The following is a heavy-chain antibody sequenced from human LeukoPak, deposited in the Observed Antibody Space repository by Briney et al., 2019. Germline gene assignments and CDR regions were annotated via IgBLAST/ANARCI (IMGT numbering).Heavy chain of an antibody. Sequence: PGGSLRLSCAASGFTFSSYALSWVRQAPGKGLEWVSAISGSGGSTYYADSVKGRFTISRDNSKNTLYLQMNSLRAEDTAVYYCAKDGVTMIVGCLDYWGQGTPVTVSS. V-gene: IGHV3-23*01. CDR3: AKDGVTMIVGCLDY. CDR2: ISGSGGST. D-gene: IGHD3-22*01. J-gene: IGHJ4*02. CDR1: GFTFSSYA.